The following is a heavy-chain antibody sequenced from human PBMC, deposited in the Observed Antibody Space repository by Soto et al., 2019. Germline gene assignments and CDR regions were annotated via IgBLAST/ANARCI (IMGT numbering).Heavy chain of an antibody. CDR1: GGSISTYY. D-gene: IGHD3-22*01. J-gene: IGHJ4*02. CDR3: ARGYYGSSGYSFDY. V-gene: IGHV4-59*01. Sequence: SETLSLTCTVSGGSISTYYWSWVRQPPGKGLEWIGYIYYSGSTNYNPSLKSRVTISVDTSKNQFSLRLSSVTAADTAVYYCARGYYGSSGYSFDYWGQATLVTVS. CDR2: IYYSGST.